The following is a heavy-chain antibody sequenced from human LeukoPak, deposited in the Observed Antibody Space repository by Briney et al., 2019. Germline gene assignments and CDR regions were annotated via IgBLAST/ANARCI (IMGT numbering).Heavy chain of an antibody. CDR3: ARGGTTVTSTYYYYYYGMDV. Sequence: GGSLRLSCAASEFTFSSYSMNWVRQAPGKGLEWVSSISSSSSYIYYADSVKGRFTISRDNAKNSLYLQMNSLRAEDTAVYYCARGGTTVTSTYYYYYYGMDVWGQGTTVTVSS. CDR1: EFTFSSYS. CDR2: ISSSSSYI. J-gene: IGHJ6*02. D-gene: IGHD4-17*01. V-gene: IGHV3-21*01.